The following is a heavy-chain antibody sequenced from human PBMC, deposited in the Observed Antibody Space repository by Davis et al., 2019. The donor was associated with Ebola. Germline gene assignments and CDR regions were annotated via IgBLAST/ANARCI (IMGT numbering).Heavy chain of an antibody. D-gene: IGHD3-22*01. CDR3: ARAVTMIVVVTNFDY. CDR1: GYTFTGYY. Sequence: ASVKVSCKASGYTFTGYYMHWVRQAPGQGLEWMGWISAYNGNTNYAQKLQGRVTMTTDTSTSTAYMELRSLRSDDTAVYYCARAVTMIVVVTNFDYWGQGTLVTVSS. CDR2: ISAYNGNT. J-gene: IGHJ4*02. V-gene: IGHV1-18*04.